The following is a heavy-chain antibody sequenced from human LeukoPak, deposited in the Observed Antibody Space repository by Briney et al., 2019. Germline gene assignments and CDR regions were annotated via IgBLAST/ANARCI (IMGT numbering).Heavy chain of an antibody. CDR1: GGSISSNHW. CDR2: IYHSGST. J-gene: IGHJ3*02. Sequence: PSGTLSLTCAVSGGSISSNHWWTWVRQPPGKGLEWIGEIYHSGSTNYNPSLKSRVTISVDKSKDQFSLKMSSVTAADTAVYYCARDPGGGYKDDALDIWGQGTMVIVSS. V-gene: IGHV4-4*02. D-gene: IGHD3-16*01. CDR3: ARDPGGGYKDDALDI.